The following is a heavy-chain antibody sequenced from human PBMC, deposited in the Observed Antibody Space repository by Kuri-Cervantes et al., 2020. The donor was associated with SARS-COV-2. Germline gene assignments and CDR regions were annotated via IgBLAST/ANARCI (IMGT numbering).Heavy chain of an antibody. CDR3: ARDVNIVVVPAYYYGMDV. V-gene: IGHV3-21*01. J-gene: IGHJ6*02. Sequence: GESLKIPCAASGFTFSSYSMHWVRQAPGKGLEWVSSISSSSSYIYYADSVKGRFTISRDNAKNSLYLQMNSLRAEDTAVYYCARDVNIVVVPAYYYGMDVWGQGTTVTVSS. D-gene: IGHD2-2*01. CDR1: GFTFSSYS. CDR2: ISSSSSYI.